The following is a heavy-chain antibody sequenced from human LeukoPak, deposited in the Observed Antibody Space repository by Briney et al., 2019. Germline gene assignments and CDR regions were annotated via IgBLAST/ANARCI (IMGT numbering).Heavy chain of an antibody. CDR3: ASPQTVRGYAFDI. Sequence: SQTLSLTCAISGDSVSSNSAAWNWIRQSPSRGLEWLGRTYYRSKWYNDYAVSVKSRLTINPDTSKNQFSLQLNSVTPEDTAVYYCASPQTVRGYAFDIWGQGTMDTVSS. V-gene: IGHV6-1*01. CDR1: GDSVSSNSAA. CDR2: TYYRSKWYN. J-gene: IGHJ3*02. D-gene: IGHD3-10*01.